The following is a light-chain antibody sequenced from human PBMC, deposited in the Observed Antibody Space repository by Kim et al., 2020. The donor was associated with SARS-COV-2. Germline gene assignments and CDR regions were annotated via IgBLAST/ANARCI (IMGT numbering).Light chain of an antibody. CDR1: QSLLYSSNNKNY. J-gene: IGKJ2*01. V-gene: IGKV4-1*01. Sequence: RATINCKSSQSLLYSSNNKNYLAWYQHKPGQPPKLLIYWASTRESGVPDRFSGSGSATDFTLTISSLQAEDVAVYYCQQYYSTPQTFGQGTKLEI. CDR2: WAS. CDR3: QQYYSTPQT.